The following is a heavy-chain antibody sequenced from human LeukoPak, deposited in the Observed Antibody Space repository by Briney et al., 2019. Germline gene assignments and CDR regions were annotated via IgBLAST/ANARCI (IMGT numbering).Heavy chain of an antibody. V-gene: IGHV3-48*03. CDR2: ISSSGSTI. D-gene: IGHD1-26*01. J-gene: IGHJ4*02. CDR3: ARVWAALGATTAGDY. CDR1: GFTFSSYE. Sequence: GGSLRLSCAAAGFTFSSYEMNWVRQAPEKGLEWVSYISSSGSTIYYADSVKGRFTISRDNAKKSLYLQMNSLRAEDTAVYYCARVWAALGATTAGDYWGQGTLVTVSS.